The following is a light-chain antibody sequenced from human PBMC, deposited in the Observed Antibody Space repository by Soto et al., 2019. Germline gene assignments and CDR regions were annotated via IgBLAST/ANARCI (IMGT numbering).Light chain of an antibody. Sequence: QSALTQPASVSGSPGQSITLSCTGTSSDVGSYNLVSWYQQHPGKAPKLMIYEGSKRPSGVSNRFSGSKSGNTASPTISGLQAEDEADYYCCSYAGSRVFGTGTKLTVL. CDR1: SSDVGSYNL. V-gene: IGLV2-23*01. J-gene: IGLJ1*01. CDR2: EGS. CDR3: CSYAGSRV.